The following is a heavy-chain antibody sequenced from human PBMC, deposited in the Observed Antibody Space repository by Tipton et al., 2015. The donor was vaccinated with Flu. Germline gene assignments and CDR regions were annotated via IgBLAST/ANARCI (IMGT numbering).Heavy chain of an antibody. V-gene: IGHV4-4*07. J-gene: IGHJ3*02. D-gene: IGHD3-22*01. CDR2: IYTSGST. CDR3: ARDRPRRITMIVVARNDAFDI. CDR1: GGPISSYY. Sequence: TLSLACTVSGGPISSYYWSWNRQPAGKGLEWIGRIYTSGSTNYNPSLKSRVTMSVDTSKNQFSLKLSSVTAADTAVYYCARDRPRRITMIVVARNDAFDIWGQVTMVTVSS.